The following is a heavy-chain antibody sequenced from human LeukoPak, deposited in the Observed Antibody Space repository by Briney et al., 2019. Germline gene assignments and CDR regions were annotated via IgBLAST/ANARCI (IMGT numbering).Heavy chain of an antibody. J-gene: IGHJ4*02. V-gene: IGHV3-9*01. CDR2: ISWNSGSI. CDR3: AKDTGVEVGDYYGSGSYYNYFDY. D-gene: IGHD3-10*01. Sequence: PGRSLRLSCAASGFTFDDYAMHWVRQAPGKGLEWVSGISWNSGSIGYADSVKGRFTISRDNAKNSLYLQMNSLRAEDTALYYCAKDTGVEVGDYYGSGSYYNYFDYWGQGTLVTVSS. CDR1: GFTFDDYA.